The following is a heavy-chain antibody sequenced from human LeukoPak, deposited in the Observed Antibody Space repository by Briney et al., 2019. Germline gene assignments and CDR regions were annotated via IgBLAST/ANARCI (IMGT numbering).Heavy chain of an antibody. CDR3: AKDAANLVYYFGP. Sequence: PGRSLRLSCVASGFPFSNHGMHWVRQAPGKGLEWVASIWDDGSDNYSADSVRGRFTISRDNSRNTLFLQMNSLRPEDTAVYYCAKDAANLVYYFGPWGQGALVTVSS. V-gene: IGHV3-30*18. J-gene: IGHJ5*02. D-gene: IGHD3-10*01. CDR1: GFPFSNHG. CDR2: IWDDGSDN.